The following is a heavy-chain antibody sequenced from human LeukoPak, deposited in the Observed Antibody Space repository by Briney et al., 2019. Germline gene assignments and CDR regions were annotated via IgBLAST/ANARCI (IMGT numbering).Heavy chain of an antibody. CDR1: GYTFTSYY. Sequence: AAVKVSCKASGYTFTSYYMHWVRQAPGQGLEWMGRINPSGGSTSYAQKFQGRVTMTRDTSTSTVYRELSSLRSEDTAVYYCARAWDTAMVKTVMNYYYMDVWGKGTTVTVSS. D-gene: IGHD5-18*01. CDR3: ARAWDTAMVKTVMNYYYMDV. CDR2: INPSGGST. J-gene: IGHJ6*03. V-gene: IGHV1-46*01.